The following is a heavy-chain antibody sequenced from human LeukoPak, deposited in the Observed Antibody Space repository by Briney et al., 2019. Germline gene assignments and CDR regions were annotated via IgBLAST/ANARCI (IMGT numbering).Heavy chain of an antibody. V-gene: IGHV1-69*05. D-gene: IGHD1-26*01. CDR2: IIPIFGTA. Sequence: EASVKVSCKASGGTFSSYAISWVRQAPGQGLEWMGGIIPIFGTANYAQKFQGRVTITTDESTSTAYMELSSLRSEDTAVYYCASGGSYYGTVFDYWGQGTLVTVSS. CDR1: GGTFSSYA. CDR3: ASGGSYYGTVFDY. J-gene: IGHJ4*02.